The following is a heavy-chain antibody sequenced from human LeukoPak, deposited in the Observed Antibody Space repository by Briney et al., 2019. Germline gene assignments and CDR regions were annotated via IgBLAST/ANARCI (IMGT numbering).Heavy chain of an antibody. V-gene: IGHV3-72*01. CDR3: ARWDSGSCSD. D-gene: IGHD1-26*01. CDR2: TKNKANSYTT. CDR1: GFTFSDHY. Sequence: PGGSLRLSCVASGFTFSDHYMDWVRQAPGKGLEWVGRTKNKANSYTTEYAASVKGSFTISRDESKNSLYLQMNSLKTEDTAVYYCARWDSGSCSDWGQGTLVTVSS. J-gene: IGHJ4*02.